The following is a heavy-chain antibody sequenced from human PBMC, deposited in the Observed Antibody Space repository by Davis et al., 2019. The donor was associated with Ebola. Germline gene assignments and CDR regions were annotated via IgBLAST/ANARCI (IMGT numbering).Heavy chain of an antibody. CDR1: GFTFSSYG. J-gene: IGHJ4*02. D-gene: IGHD3-10*01. CDR3: ARESRGLLWFGDFDY. Sequence: GGSLRLSCAASGFTFSSYGMHWVRQAPGKGLEWVAVIWYDGSNKYYADSVKGRFTISRDNSKNTLYLQMNSLRAEDTAVYYCARESRGLLWFGDFDYWGQGTLVTVSS. V-gene: IGHV3-33*01. CDR2: IWYDGSNK.